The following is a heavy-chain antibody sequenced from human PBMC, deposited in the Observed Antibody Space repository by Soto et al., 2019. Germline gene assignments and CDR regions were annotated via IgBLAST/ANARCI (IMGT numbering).Heavy chain of an antibody. CDR1: GYKFTIYS. V-gene: IGHV1-18*01. D-gene: IGHD2-15*01. Sequence: GASVKVSCKTSGYKFTIYSFSWVRQAPGQGLEWVGWISGYNGNTKYAQNFQGRVTMTTDTSTSTAYMELRSLRSDDTAVYYCARAYSPGLFDPWGQGTLVTVSS. J-gene: IGHJ5*02. CDR3: ARAYSPGLFDP. CDR2: ISGYNGNT.